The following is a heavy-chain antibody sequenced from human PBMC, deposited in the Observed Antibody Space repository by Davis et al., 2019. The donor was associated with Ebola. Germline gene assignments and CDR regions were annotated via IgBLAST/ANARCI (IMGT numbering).Heavy chain of an antibody. CDR3: ARGGTTVVTPSPLDY. Sequence: PGGSLRLSCAASGFTFSSYAMHWVRQAPGKGLEWVAVISYDGSNKYYADSVKGRFTISRDNSKNTLYLQMNSLRAEDTAVYYCARGGTTVVTPSPLDYWGQGTLVTVSS. CDR2: ISYDGSNK. V-gene: IGHV3-30-3*01. CDR1: GFTFSSYA. J-gene: IGHJ4*02. D-gene: IGHD4-23*01.